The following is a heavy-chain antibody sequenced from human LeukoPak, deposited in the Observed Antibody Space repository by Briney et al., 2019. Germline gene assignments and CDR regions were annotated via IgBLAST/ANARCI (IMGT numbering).Heavy chain of an antibody. J-gene: IGHJ4*02. Sequence: GGPLRLSCAASGLTFSNAWMSWVRQAPGKGLEWVGRIKSKTDGGTTDYAAPVKGRFTISRDDSKNTLYLQMNSLKTEDTAVYYCTTDIMLGVIRDYWGQGTLVTVSS. CDR1: GLTFSNAW. CDR2: IKSKTDGGTT. D-gene: IGHD3-10*02. V-gene: IGHV3-15*01. CDR3: TTDIMLGVIRDY.